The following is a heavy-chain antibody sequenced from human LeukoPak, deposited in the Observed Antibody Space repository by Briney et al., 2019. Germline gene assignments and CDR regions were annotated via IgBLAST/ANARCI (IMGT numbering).Heavy chain of an antibody. Sequence: GGSLRLSCAGSGFTFSSYAMSWVRQAPGKGLEWVSVIYSGGSTYYADSVKGRFTISRDNSKNTLYLQMNSLRAEDTAVYYCARQKGSLYGMDVWGQGTTVTVSS. V-gene: IGHV3-66*04. CDR2: IYSGGST. J-gene: IGHJ6*02. CDR1: GFTFSSYA. CDR3: ARQKGSLYGMDV.